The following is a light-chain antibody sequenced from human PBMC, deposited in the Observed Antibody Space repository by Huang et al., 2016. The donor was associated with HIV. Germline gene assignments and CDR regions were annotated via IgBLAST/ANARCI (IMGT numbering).Light chain of an antibody. CDR3: QQSYSLPRT. J-gene: IGKJ1*01. CDR1: QTISSY. CDR2: AAS. Sequence: DIQMTQSPSSLSASVGDTVTITCRASQTISSYLNWYQQKPLRAPKLLIYAASTLQSGVPSRVSGRAAGTEYTLTISGLQPEDSATYFCQQSYSLPRTFGQGSKVEVK. V-gene: IGKV1-39*01.